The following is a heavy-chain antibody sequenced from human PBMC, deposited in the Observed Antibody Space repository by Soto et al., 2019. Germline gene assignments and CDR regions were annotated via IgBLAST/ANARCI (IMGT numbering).Heavy chain of an antibody. CDR2: ITTSSNI. J-gene: IGHJ4*02. V-gene: IGHV3-11*01. CDR1: GFTFSDYY. Sequence: VGSLRLSCAASGFTFSDYYMSWIRQAPGKGLEWVSYITTSSNIYSADSVKGRFTISRDNAKNSLYLQMNSLRAEDTAVYYCARSQGDRVVDYWGQGTLVTVSS. D-gene: IGHD2-21*01. CDR3: ARSQGDRVVDY.